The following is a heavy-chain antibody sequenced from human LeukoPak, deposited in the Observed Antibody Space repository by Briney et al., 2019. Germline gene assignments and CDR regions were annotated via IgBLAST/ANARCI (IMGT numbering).Heavy chain of an antibody. V-gene: IGHV3-43*02. J-gene: IGHJ4*02. CDR2: ISGDGGST. CDR3: AKDSVFMITFGGDDYFDY. D-gene: IGHD3-16*01. CDR1: GFTFYDYA. Sequence: GSLRLSCAASGFTFYDYAMHWVRHAPGKGLEWVSLISGDGGSTYYADSVKGRFTISRDNSKNSLYLQMNSLRTEDTALYYCAKDSVFMITFGGDDYFDYWGQGTLVTVSS.